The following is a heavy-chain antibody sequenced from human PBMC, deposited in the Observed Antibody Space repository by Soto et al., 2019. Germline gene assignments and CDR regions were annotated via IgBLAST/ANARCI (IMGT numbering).Heavy chain of an antibody. CDR2: VSGSGGRT. V-gene: IGHV3-23*01. J-gene: IGHJ4*02. Sequence: EVHLLESGGGLVQPGGSLGLSCAASGFPFGGFAMTWFRQAPGKGLEWVSSVSGSGGRTSYADSVKGRVTIARDNSNNTLYLQINSLRAEDTAVYYCTIVANDHWGQGTLVIVSS. D-gene: IGHD5-12*01. CDR1: GFPFGGFA. CDR3: TIVANDH.